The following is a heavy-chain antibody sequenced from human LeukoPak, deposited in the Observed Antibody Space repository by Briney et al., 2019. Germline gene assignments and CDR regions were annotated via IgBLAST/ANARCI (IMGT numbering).Heavy chain of an antibody. CDR3: AKADYGGNTADY. D-gene: IGHD4-23*01. CDR2: ISGSGGST. V-gene: IGHV3-23*01. J-gene: IGHJ4*02. Sequence: SGGSLRLSCAASGFTFSSYAMSWVRQAPGKGLEWVSAISGSGGSTYYADSVKGRFTISRDNSKNTLYLQMNSLRAEDTAVYYCAKADYGGNTADYWGQGTLVTVSS. CDR1: GFTFSSYA.